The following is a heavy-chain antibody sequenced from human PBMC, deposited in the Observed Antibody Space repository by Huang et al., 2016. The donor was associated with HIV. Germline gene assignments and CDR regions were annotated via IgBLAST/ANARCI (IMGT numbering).Heavy chain of an antibody. V-gene: IGHV3-49*03. CDR2: IRSKTYGGAA. D-gene: IGHD1-7*01. J-gene: IGHJ4*02. CDR1: GFTFGDYT. Sequence: DVQLVESGGTLVQPGRSLRLSCATSGFTFGDYTMAWLRQAAGKGREGVGLIRSKTYGGAAEYAASVKGRFIISRDDSENIVYLQLSSLQSEDTGLYYCTRGRTRGAYFNYWGQGTLVTVSS. CDR3: TRGRTRGAYFNY.